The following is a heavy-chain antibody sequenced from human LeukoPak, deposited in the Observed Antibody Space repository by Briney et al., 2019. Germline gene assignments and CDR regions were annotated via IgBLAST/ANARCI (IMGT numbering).Heavy chain of an antibody. J-gene: IGHJ6*02. V-gene: IGHV3-7*01. Sequence: PGGSLRLSCAASGFTFSSYWMNWARQAPGKGLEWVASINHNGNVNYYVDSVKGRFTISRDNAKNSLYLQMNSLRAEDTAVYYCARDLGYYGMDVWGQGTTVTVSS. CDR1: GFTFSSYW. CDR3: ARDLGYYGMDV. D-gene: IGHD3-16*01. CDR2: INHNGNVN.